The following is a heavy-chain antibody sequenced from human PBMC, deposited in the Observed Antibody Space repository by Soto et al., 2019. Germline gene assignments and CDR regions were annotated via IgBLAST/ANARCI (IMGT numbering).Heavy chain of an antibody. V-gene: IGHV3-23*01. Sequence: GGSLRLSCAASGFTFSSYAMSWVRQAPGKGLEWVSAISGSGGSTYYADSVKGRFTISRDNSKNTLYLQMNSLRAEDTAVYYCAKSVNYYDSSGYYYGTSCYYYGMDVWGQGTTVTVSS. CDR2: ISGSGGST. D-gene: IGHD3-22*01. CDR1: GFTFSSYA. CDR3: AKSVNYYDSSGYYYGTSCYYYGMDV. J-gene: IGHJ6*02.